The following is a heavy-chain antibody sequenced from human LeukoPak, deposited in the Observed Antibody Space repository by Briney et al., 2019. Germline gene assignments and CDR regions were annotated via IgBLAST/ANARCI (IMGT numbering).Heavy chain of an antibody. CDR3: GIEVYCSGRQIDY. Sequence: PSETLSLTCTVSDGSISSYFWSWIRQPAGKGLEWIGRIYTSGTTNYNPSLKSRVTMSVDTSKNQFSLQLSSVTAADTAVYYCGIEVYCSGRQIDYWGQGTLVTVSS. J-gene: IGHJ4*02. CDR1: DGSISSYF. V-gene: IGHV4-4*07. CDR2: IYTSGTT. D-gene: IGHD3-10*01.